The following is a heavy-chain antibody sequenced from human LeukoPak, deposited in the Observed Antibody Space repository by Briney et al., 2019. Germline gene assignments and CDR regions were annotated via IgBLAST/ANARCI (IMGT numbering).Heavy chain of an antibody. Sequence: PGGSLRLSCAASGFTVSSNYMSWVRQPPGKGLEWIGEINHSGSTNYNPSLKSRVTISVDTSKNQFSLKLSSVTAADTAVYYCARRRGGYNSVDYWGQGTLVTVSS. CDR1: GFTVSSNY. CDR2: INHSGST. V-gene: IGHV4-34*01. D-gene: IGHD5-24*01. CDR3: ARRRGGYNSVDY. J-gene: IGHJ4*02.